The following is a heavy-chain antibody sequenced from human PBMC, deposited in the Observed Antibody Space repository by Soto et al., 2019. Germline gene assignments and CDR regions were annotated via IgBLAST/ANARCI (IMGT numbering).Heavy chain of an antibody. J-gene: IGHJ6*02. CDR1: GYTFTSYY. CDR2: INPSGGST. D-gene: IGHD6-13*01. Sequence: QVQLVQSGAEVKKPGASVKVSCKASGYTFTSYYMHWVRQAPGQGLEWMGIINPSGGSTSYAQKFQGRVTMTRDTSTSTVYMELSSLRSEDTAVYYCARAEIAAAGRVEDYYYGMDVWGQGTTVTVSS. V-gene: IGHV1-46*01. CDR3: ARAEIAAAGRVEDYYYGMDV.